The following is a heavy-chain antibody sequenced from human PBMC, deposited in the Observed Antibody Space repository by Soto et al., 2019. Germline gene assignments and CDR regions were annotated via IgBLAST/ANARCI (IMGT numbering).Heavy chain of an antibody. CDR2: IYYSGTT. J-gene: IGHJ4*02. D-gene: IGHD3-10*01. Sequence: PSETLSLTCTVSGDSITSNSYFWAWIRQPPGKGLEWIGSIYYSGTTYYNPSLKSRVTISVDTSKNQFSLKLSSVTAADTGAYYCARTYGSSPSFFDYWGQGTLVTVSS. V-gene: IGHV4-39*01. CDR3: ARTYGSSPSFFDY. CDR1: GDSITSNSYF.